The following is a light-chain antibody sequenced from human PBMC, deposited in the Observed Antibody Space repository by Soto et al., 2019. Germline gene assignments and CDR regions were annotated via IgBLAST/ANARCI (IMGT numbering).Light chain of an antibody. V-gene: IGLV2-14*03. J-gene: IGLJ1*01. CDR2: DVS. Sequence: QSALTQPASVSGSPGKSIAVSCSGTSSDIGAYIHVSWYQQHPGKAPKLMIYDVSNRPSGVSDRFSGSKSGNTASLTISGLQAEDEADYYCTSYTTSGTYVFGAGTKLSVL. CDR3: TSYTTSGTYV. CDR1: SSDIGAYIH.